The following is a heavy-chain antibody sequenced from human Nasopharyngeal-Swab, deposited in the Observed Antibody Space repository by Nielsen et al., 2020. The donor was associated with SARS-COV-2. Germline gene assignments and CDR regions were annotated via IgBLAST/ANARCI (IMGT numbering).Heavy chain of an antibody. V-gene: IGHV3-7*01. J-gene: IGHJ1*01. Sequence: GESLKISCAASGFTFSSYWMSWVRQAPGKGLEWVANIKQDGSEKYYVDSVKGRFTISRDNAKNSLYLQMNSLRAEDTAVYYCARDQTYSGSWYTKYFQHWGQGTLVTVSS. CDR1: GFTFSSYW. CDR2: IKQDGSEK. D-gene: IGHD6-13*01. CDR3: ARDQTYSGSWYTKYFQH.